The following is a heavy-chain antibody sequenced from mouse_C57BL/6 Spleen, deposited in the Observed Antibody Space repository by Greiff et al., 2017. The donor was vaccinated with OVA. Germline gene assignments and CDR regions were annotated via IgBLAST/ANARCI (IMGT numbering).Heavy chain of an antibody. D-gene: IGHD2-4*01. V-gene: IGHV1-76*01. Sequence: VQLQQSGAELVRPGASVKLSCKASGYTFTDYYINWVKQRPGQGLEWIARIYPGSGNTYYNEKFKGKATLTAEKSSSTAYMQLSSLTSEDSAVYFCARGDYDYSTMDYWGQGTSVTVSS. CDR2: IYPGSGNT. CDR1: GYTFTDYY. J-gene: IGHJ4*01. CDR3: ARGDYDYSTMDY.